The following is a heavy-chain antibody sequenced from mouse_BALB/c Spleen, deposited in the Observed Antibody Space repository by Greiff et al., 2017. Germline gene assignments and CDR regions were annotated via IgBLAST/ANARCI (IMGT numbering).Heavy chain of an antibody. CDR1: GYTFTDYA. CDR2: ISTYYGDA. V-gene: IGHV1S137*01. Sequence: VKLMESGAELVRPGVSVKISCKGSGYTFTDYAMHWVKQSHAKSLEWIGVISTYYGDASYNQKFKGKATMTVDKSSSTAYMELARLTSEDSAIYYCARKPNFDYWGQGTTLTVSS. D-gene: IGHD6-5*01. J-gene: IGHJ2*01. CDR3: ARKPNFDY.